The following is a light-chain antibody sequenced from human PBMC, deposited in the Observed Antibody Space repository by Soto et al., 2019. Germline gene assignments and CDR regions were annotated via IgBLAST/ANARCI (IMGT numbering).Light chain of an antibody. V-gene: IGKV3-20*01. Sequence: EIVLTQSPGTLSVSPGERATLSCRASQSVSSSYLAWYQQKPGQAPRLLIYGASSRATGIPDRFSGSGSGTDFTLTINRLEPEDFAVYYCQQYGSSRGVTFGQGTRLEIK. J-gene: IGKJ5*01. CDR3: QQYGSSRGVT. CDR1: QSVSSSY. CDR2: GAS.